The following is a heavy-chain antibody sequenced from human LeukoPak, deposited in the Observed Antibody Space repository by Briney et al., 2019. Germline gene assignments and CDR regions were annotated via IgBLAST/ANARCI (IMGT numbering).Heavy chain of an antibody. V-gene: IGHV4-61*02. D-gene: IGHD3-3*01. CDR2: IYTSGST. CDR3: ARGRITIFGVVTYYYGMDA. J-gene: IGHJ6*02. CDR1: GGSISSGSYY. Sequence: SQTLSLTCTVSGGSISSGSYYWSWIRQPAGKGLEWIGRIYTSGSTNYNPSLKSRVTISVDTSKNQFSLKLSSVTAADTAVYYCARGRITIFGVVTYYYGMDAWGQGTTVTVSS.